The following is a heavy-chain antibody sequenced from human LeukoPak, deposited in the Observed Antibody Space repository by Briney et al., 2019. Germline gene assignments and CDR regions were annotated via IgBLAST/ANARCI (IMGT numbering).Heavy chain of an antibody. CDR2: IIPIFGTA. Sequence: SSVKVSCKASGGTFSSYAISWVRQAPGQGLEWMGGIIPIFGTANYAQKFQGRVTITADESTSTAYMELSSLRSEDTAVYYCASGLSGYDSWNPFDYWGQGTLVTVSS. CDR3: ASGLSGYDSWNPFDY. D-gene: IGHD5-12*01. V-gene: IGHV1-69*13. J-gene: IGHJ4*02. CDR1: GGTFSSYA.